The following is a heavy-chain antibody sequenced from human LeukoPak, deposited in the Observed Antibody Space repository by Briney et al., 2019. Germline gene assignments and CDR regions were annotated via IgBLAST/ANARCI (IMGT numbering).Heavy chain of an antibody. Sequence: PSETLSLTCAVYGGSFSGYYWSWIRQPPGKGLEWIGEINHSGSTNYNPSLKSRVTISVDTSKNQFSLKLSSVTAADTAVYYCARKQAVLRFLEWLFPNRGLRNYFDYWGQGTLVTVSS. V-gene: IGHV4-34*01. CDR3: ARKQAVLRFLEWLFPNRGLRNYFDY. CDR1: GGSFSGYY. J-gene: IGHJ4*02. CDR2: INHSGST. D-gene: IGHD3-3*01.